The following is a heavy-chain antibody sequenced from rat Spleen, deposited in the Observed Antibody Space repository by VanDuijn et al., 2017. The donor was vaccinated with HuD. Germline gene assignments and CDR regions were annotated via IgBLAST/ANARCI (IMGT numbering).Heavy chain of an antibody. CDR3: ASVPLRIGANWFAY. V-gene: IGHV5-22*01. CDR1: GFTFSDYY. CDR2: ISYEGSST. J-gene: IGHJ3*01. Sequence: EVQLVESGGGLVQPGRSLKLSCAASGFTFSDYYMAWVRQAPKKGLEWVASISYEGSSTYYGDSVKGRFTISRDNAKSTLYLQMNSLRSEDTATYYCASVPLRIGANWFAYWGQGTLVTVSS. D-gene: IGHD1-6*01.